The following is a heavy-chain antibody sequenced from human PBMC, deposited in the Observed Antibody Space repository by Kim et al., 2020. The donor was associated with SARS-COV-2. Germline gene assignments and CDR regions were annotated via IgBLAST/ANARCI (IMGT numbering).Heavy chain of an antibody. CDR2: IYPPDSDT. CDR1: GYTFTSHW. CDR3: ARRGTDASYYTFDL. J-gene: IGHJ3*01. V-gene: IGHV5-51*01. Sequence: GESLKISCRASGYTFTSHWIGWVRQVPGKGLEWMGIIYPPDSDTRYRPSFQGQVTISVDKAINTAYLQWNSLQASDIAIYYCARRGTDASYYTFDLWGQGTMVTVSS. D-gene: IGHD3-10*01.